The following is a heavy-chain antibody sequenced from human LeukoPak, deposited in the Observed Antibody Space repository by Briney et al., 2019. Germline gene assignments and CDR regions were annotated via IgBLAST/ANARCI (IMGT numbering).Heavy chain of an antibody. J-gene: IGHJ6*03. D-gene: IGHD2-21*02. V-gene: IGHV4-39*07. Sequence: PSETLSLTCTVSGGSISSSSYYWGWIRQPPGKGLEWIGSIYTSGSTNYNPSLKSRVTMSVDTSKNQFSLKLSSVTAADTAVYYCAREGAYCGGDCHYYYYYMDVWGKGTTVTISS. CDR3: AREGAYCGGDCHYYYYYMDV. CDR1: GGSISSSSYY. CDR2: IYTSGST.